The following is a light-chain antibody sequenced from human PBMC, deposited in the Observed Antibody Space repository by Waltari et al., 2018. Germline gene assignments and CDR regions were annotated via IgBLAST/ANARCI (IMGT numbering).Light chain of an antibody. CDR3: MQALQTRT. J-gene: IGKJ1*01. CDR2: LGS. CDR1: QSLLHSNGYNY. V-gene: IGKV2-28*01. Sequence: DIVMTQSPLSLPVTPGEPASISCRSSQSLLHSNGYNYLDWYLQKPGQSPQLLIYLGSNRASGGPDRFRCSGSGTDFTMKISRVEAEDGGVYYCMQALQTRTFGQGTKVESK.